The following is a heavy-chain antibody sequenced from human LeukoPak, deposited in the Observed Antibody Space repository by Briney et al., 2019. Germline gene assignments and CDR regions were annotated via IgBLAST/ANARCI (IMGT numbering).Heavy chain of an antibody. D-gene: IGHD3-22*01. CDR1: GFTFSSYA. J-gene: IGHJ4*02. Sequence: GRSLRLSCAASGFTFSSYAMHWVRQAPGKGLEWVAVISCDGSNKYYADSVKGRFTISRDNSKNTLYLQMNSLRAEDTAVYYCAREDYYDSSGPFDYWGQGTLVTVSS. CDR3: AREDYYDSSGPFDY. V-gene: IGHV3-30-3*01. CDR2: ISCDGSNK.